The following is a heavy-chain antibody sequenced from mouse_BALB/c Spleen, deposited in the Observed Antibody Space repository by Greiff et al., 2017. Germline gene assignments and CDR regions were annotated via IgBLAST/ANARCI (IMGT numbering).Heavy chain of an antibody. V-gene: IGHV1S137*01. CDR3: ARGVVATNYFDY. D-gene: IGHD1-1*01. J-gene: IGHJ2*01. CDR2: ISTYYGDA. Sequence: QVQLQQSGAELVRPGVSVKISCKGSGYTFTDYDMHWVKQSHAKSLEWIGVISTYYGDASYNQKFKGKATMTVDKSSSTAYMELARLTSEDSAIYYCARGVVATNYFDYWGQGTTLTVSS. CDR1: GYTFTDYD.